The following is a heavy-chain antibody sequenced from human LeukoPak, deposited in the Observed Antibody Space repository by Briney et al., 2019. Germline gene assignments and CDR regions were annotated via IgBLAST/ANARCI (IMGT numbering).Heavy chain of an antibody. V-gene: IGHV3-30*04. Sequence: GGSLRLSCAASGFTFSSYAMHWVRQAPGKGLEWVAVISYDGSNKYYADSVKGRFTISRDNSKNTLYLQMNSLRAEDTALYYCARADLYYYYMDVWGKGTTVTVSS. CDR3: ARADLYYYYMDV. CDR2: ISYDGSNK. CDR1: GFTFSSYA. J-gene: IGHJ6*03.